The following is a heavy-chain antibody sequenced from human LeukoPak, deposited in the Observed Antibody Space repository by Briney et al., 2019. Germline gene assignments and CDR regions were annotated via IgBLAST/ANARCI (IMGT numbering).Heavy chain of an antibody. Sequence: PSETLSLTCTVSGGSISSYYWSWIRQPPGKGLEWIGYIYYSGSTNYNPSLKSRVTISVDTSKNQFSLKLSSVTAADTAVYYCARGYYDSSGYSPEDFYFDYWGQGTLVTVSS. J-gene: IGHJ4*02. CDR1: GGSISSYY. V-gene: IGHV4-59*01. CDR2: IYYSGST. CDR3: ARGYYDSSGYSPEDFYFDY. D-gene: IGHD3-22*01.